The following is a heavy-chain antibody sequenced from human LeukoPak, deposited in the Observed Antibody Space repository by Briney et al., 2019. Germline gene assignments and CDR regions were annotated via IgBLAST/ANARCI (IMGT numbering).Heavy chain of an antibody. CDR2: IIPIFGTA. CDR1: GGTFSSYA. CDR3: AVFHYYGSGSYSYYFDY. Sequence: SVKVSCKASGGTFSSYAISWVRQAPGQGLEWMGGIIPIFGTANYAQKFQGRVTITADESTSTAYMELSSLRSEDTAVYYCAVFHYYGSGSYSYYFDYWGQETLVTVSS. D-gene: IGHD3-10*01. V-gene: IGHV1-69*01. J-gene: IGHJ4*02.